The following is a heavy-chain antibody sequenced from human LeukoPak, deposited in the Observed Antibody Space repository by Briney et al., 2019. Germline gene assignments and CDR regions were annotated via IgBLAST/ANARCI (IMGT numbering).Heavy chain of an antibody. CDR2: ISSSSSTI. V-gene: IGHV3-48*04. Sequence: GGSLRLSCAASGFTFSSYSMNWVRQAPGKGLEWVSYISSSSSTIYYADSVKGRFTISRDNAKNSLYLQMNSLRAEDTAVYYCARDEAYDYGGISDYWGQGALVTVPS. CDR1: GFTFSSYS. D-gene: IGHD4-23*01. CDR3: ARDEAYDYGGISDY. J-gene: IGHJ4*02.